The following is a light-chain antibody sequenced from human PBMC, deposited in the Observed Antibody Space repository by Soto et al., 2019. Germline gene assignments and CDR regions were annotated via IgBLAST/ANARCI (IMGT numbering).Light chain of an antibody. CDR1: SSDVGAYNY. CDR3: SSYTTTNTLV. Sequence: QSALTQPASVSGSPGQSITISCTGTSSDVGAYNYVSWYQQHPGKAPKLIISEVSDRPSGISARFTGSKSGNVASLTISGLQTEDEADYFCSSYTTTNTLVFGGGTKVTVL. J-gene: IGLJ2*01. V-gene: IGLV2-14*01. CDR2: EVS.